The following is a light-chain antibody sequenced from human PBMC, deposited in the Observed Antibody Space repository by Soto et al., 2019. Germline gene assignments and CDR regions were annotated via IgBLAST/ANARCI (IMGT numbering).Light chain of an antibody. Sequence: QSVLTQPPSASGTPGQRVTISCSGRSSNIGSNSVNWYQQFPGTAPKLLIYNNNQRPSGVPARFTGSKFGTSVSLAISGLQSEDEADYYCAAWDDSLNGVVIGGGTKLTVL. V-gene: IGLV1-44*01. CDR3: AAWDDSLNGVV. CDR1: SSNIGSNS. CDR2: NNN. J-gene: IGLJ2*01.